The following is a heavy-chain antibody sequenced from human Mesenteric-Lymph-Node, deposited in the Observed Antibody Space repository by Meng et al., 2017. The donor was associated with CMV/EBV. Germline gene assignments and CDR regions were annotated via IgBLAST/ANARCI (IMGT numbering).Heavy chain of an antibody. CDR1: GFTFSNAW. CDR3: TTGYYDILTGPFDY. Sequence: SGFTFSNAWMSWVRQAPGKGLEWVGRIKSKTDGGTTDYAAPVKGRFTISRDDSKNTLYLQMNSLKTEDTAVYYCTTGYYDILTGPFDYWGQGTLVTVSS. J-gene: IGHJ4*02. V-gene: IGHV3-15*01. CDR2: IKSKTDGGTT. D-gene: IGHD3-9*01.